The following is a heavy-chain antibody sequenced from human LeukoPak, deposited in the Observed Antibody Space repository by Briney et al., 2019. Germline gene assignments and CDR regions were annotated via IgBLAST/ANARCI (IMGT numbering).Heavy chain of an antibody. CDR2: IYYSGST. CDR3: ARDRPYFDY. V-gene: IGHV4-39*07. CDR1: GGSISSSSYY. J-gene: IGHJ4*02. Sequence: PETLSLTCTVSGGSISSSSYYWGWIRQPPGKGLEWIGSIYYSGSTYYNPSLKSRVTISVDTSKNQFSLKLSSVTAADTAVYYCARDRPYFDYWGQGTLVTVSS.